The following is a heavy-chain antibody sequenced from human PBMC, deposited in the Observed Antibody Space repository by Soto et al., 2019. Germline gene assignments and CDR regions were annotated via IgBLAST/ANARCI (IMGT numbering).Heavy chain of an antibody. Sequence: SVKVSCKASGGTFSSYAISWVRQAPGQGLEWMGGVIPIFGTANYAQKFQGRVTITADESTSTAYMELSSLRSEDTAVYYCARGYIVVVPAARNRHFSYYYYGMDVWGQGTTVTVSS. CDR2: VIPIFGTA. CDR3: ARGYIVVVPAARNRHFSYYYYGMDV. V-gene: IGHV1-69*13. CDR1: GGTFSSYA. J-gene: IGHJ6*02. D-gene: IGHD2-2*01.